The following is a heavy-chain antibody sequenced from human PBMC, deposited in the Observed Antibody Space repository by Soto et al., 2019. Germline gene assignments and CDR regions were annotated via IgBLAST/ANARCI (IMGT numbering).Heavy chain of an antibody. J-gene: IGHJ6*03. D-gene: IGHD2-2*02. CDR2: ISAYNGNT. CDR1: GYTMTSYG. CDR3: AREFVVVPAAIPVAPYYYYYYMDV. Sequence: ASVKVSCKASGYTMTSYGVSWVRQAPGQGLEWMGWISAYNGNTNYAQKLQGRVTMTTDTSTSTAYMELRSLRSDDTAVYYCAREFVVVPAAIPVAPYYYYYYMDVWGKGTTVTVSS. V-gene: IGHV1-18*01.